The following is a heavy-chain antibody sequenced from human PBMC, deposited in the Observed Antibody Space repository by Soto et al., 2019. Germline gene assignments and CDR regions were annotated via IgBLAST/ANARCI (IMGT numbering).Heavy chain of an antibody. CDR3: ARDFAYFDS. V-gene: IGHV4-61*01. J-gene: IGHJ4*02. D-gene: IGHD3-3*01. CDR1: GGSFKSGSYS. CDR2: VYHTGRT. Sequence: QVQLQESGPGLVKPSETLSLTCTVSGGSFKSGSYSWSWIRQPPGKGLEWIGYVYHTGRTSYNPSLKSRVSIAMDTSKNQFSLNLDSVTAAATDVYFCARDFAYFDSWGQGTLVSVSS.